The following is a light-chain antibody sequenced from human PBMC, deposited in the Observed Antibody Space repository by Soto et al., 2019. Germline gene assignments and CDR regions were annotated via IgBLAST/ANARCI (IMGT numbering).Light chain of an antibody. J-gene: IGLJ7*01. V-gene: IGLV2-23*02. CDR2: EVS. CDR1: SSDVGSYNL. Sequence: QSALTQPASVSGSPGQSITISCTGTSSDVGSYNLVSWYQQHPGEAPKLMIYEVSKRPSGVSNRFSGSKSGNTASLTISGLQAEDEADYYCCSYAGSSSFSVFGGGTQLTVL. CDR3: CSYAGSSSFSV.